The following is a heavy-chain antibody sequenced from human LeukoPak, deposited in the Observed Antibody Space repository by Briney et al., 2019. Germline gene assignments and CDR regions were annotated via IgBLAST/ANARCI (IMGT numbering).Heavy chain of an antibody. CDR3: ARGRYCTTTSCLNWFDP. Sequence: ASVKVSCKASGYTFTGYYMHWVRQAPGQGLEWMGWINAGNGDTKYSQKFQGRVTITRDTSASTAYMELSSLRSEDTGVYYCARGRYCTTTSCLNWFDPWGQGTLVTVSS. CDR1: GYTFTGYY. J-gene: IGHJ5*02. D-gene: IGHD2-2*01. CDR2: INAGNGDT. V-gene: IGHV1-3*01.